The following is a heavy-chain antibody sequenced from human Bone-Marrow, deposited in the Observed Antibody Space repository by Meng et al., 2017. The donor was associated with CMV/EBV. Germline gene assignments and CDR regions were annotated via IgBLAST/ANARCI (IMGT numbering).Heavy chain of an antibody. D-gene: IGHD1-26*01. CDR1: GFTFSSLG. CDR3: ARGVREALGWEIGY. CDR2: IRYDGSNK. Sequence: LVSCGGRLGRAGGSLRLSCAASGFTFSSLGMHWVRQAPGKGLEWVAFIRYDGSNKYYADSVKGRFTISRDNSKNTLYLQMNSLRAEDTAVYYCARGVREALGWEIGYWGQGSLVTVSS. J-gene: IGHJ4*02. V-gene: IGHV3-30*02.